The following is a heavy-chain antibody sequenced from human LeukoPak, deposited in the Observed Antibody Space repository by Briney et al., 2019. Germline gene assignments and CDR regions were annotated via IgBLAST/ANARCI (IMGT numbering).Heavy chain of an antibody. V-gene: IGHV1-69*04. CDR2: IIPILGIA. J-gene: IGHJ6*03. Sequence: GSSVKVSCKASGGTFSSYAISWVRQAPGQGLEWMGRIIPILGIANYAQKFQGRVTITADKSTSTAYMELSSLRSDDTAVYYCARGNRGYSYGLSYYYYMDVWGKGTTVTVSS. D-gene: IGHD5-18*01. CDR1: GGTFSSYA. CDR3: ARGNRGYSYGLSYYYYMDV.